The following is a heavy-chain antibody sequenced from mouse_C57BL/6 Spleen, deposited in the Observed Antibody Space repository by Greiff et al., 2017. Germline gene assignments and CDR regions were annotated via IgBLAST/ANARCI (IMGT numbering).Heavy chain of an antibody. V-gene: IGHV1-50*01. CDR1: GYTFTSYW. D-gene: IGHD3-3*01. Sequence: QVQLKQPGAELVKPGASVKLSCKASGYTFTSYWMQWVKQRPGQGLEWIGEIDPSDSYTNYNQKFKGKATLTVDTSSRTAYMQLGSLTAEDSAVYYCARSGLAFDYWGQGTTLTVSS. CDR2: IDPSDSYT. J-gene: IGHJ2*01. CDR3: ARSGLAFDY.